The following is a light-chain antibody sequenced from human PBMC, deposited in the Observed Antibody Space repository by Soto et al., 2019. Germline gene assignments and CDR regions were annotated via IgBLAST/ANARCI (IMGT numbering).Light chain of an antibody. CDR2: GAS. V-gene: IGKV3-20*01. Sequence: EIGLTQSPGTLSLSPGERATLSCRASQSVSNTYLAWYQQKPGQAPRLLIYGASSRATGIQDRFSGSGSGTDFTLTISRLEPEDVAVYYCQQYGSSPWTFGQGTKVEIK. CDR3: QQYGSSPWT. CDR1: QSVSNTY. J-gene: IGKJ1*01.